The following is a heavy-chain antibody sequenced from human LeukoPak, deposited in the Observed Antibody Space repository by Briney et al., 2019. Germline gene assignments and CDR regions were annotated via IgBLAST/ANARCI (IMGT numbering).Heavy chain of an antibody. Sequence: GGSLRLSCAASGFTFSSYEMNWARQAPGKGLEWVSYISSSGSTIYYADSVKGRFTISRDNAKNSLYLQMNSLRAEDTAVYYCAVRIAAIWFDPWGQGTLVTVSS. V-gene: IGHV3-48*03. CDR1: GFTFSSYE. D-gene: IGHD6-13*01. J-gene: IGHJ5*02. CDR2: ISSSGSTI. CDR3: AVRIAAIWFDP.